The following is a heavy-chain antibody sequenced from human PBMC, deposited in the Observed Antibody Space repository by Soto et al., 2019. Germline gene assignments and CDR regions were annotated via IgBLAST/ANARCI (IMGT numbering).Heavy chain of an antibody. CDR2: INEDGSEK. J-gene: IGHJ1*01. V-gene: IGHV3-7*01. CDR1: GFAFRSHW. D-gene: IGHD2-8*02. Sequence: EVQLVESGGGLVQPGGSLRLSCAASGFAFRSHWMSWVRQAPGKGLEWVANINEDGSEKYYVDCVRGRLTISRDNAKSSLFLQMNSLRAEDTAVYYCARELVVGPAEYFQHWGQGTLVTASS. CDR3: ARELVVGPAEYFQH.